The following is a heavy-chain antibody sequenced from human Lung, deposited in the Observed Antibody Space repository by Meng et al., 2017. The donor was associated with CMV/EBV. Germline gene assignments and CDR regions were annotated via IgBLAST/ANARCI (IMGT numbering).Heavy chain of an antibody. CDR3: ARGGDYGDGGFDY. V-gene: IGHV4-34*01. CDR1: GGSFSAYY. CDR2: INHSGST. D-gene: IGHD4-17*01. J-gene: IGHJ4*02. Sequence: SETLSLXCAVYGGSFSAYYWNWIRQPPGKGLEWIGEINHSGSTNYNPSLKSRVTISVDTSKNQFSLKLSSVTAADTAVYSCARGGDYGDGGFDYWGQGPLVTVSS.